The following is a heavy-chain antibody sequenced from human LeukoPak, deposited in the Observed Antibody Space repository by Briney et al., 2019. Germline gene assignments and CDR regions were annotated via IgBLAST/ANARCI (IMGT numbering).Heavy chain of an antibody. Sequence: GASVKVSCKASGYTFTEYGITWVRQAPGQGLEWLGWISAYNGITNYAQNFQDRVSMTTDTSTSTVYMELRSLRADDTAVYYCARDPRGATPSQVKDAFDIWGQGTMVTVSS. CDR2: ISAYNGIT. V-gene: IGHV1-18*01. D-gene: IGHD1-26*01. J-gene: IGHJ3*02. CDR3: ARDPRGATPSQVKDAFDI. CDR1: GYTFTEYG.